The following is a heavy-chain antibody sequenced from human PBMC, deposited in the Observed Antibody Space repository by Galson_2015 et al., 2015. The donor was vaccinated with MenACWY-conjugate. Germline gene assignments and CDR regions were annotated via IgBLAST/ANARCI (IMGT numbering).Heavy chain of an antibody. CDR3: ARDHILTGHILDN. CDR2: IRSSGGKT. V-gene: IGHV3-23*01. Sequence: SLRLSCAASGFTFSSHGMSWVRQAPGKGLEWVSAIRSSGGKTYYADSVKGRFTISRDNSENTLYLQMNSLRAEDTAVYYCARDHILTGHILDNWGQGNLVTVSS. J-gene: IGHJ4*02. CDR1: GFTFSSHG. D-gene: IGHD3-9*01.